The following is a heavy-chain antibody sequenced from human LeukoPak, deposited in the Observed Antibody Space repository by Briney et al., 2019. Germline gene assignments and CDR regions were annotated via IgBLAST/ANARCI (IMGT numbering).Heavy chain of an antibody. D-gene: IGHD1-26*01. Sequence: GGSLRLSCADSGFTFSSHWMHWVRHAPGKGLVWVSRIKYDASSTSYADSVKGRFTISRDNAKNTLYLQMNSLRAEDTAVYYCARGATYAYYQDYWGQGTLVTVSS. CDR2: IKYDASST. J-gene: IGHJ4*02. CDR3: ARGATYAYYQDY. V-gene: IGHV3-74*01. CDR1: GFTFSSHW.